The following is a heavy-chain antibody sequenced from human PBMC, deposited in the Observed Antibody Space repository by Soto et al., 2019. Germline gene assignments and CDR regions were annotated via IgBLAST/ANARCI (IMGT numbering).Heavy chain of an antibody. V-gene: IGHV3-21*01. CDR2: ISSSGSYI. Sequence: EVQLVESGGGLVKPGGSLRLSCAASGFTFSSYSMNWVRQAPGKGLEWVSSISSSGSYIYYADSVKGRFTISRDNAKNSLYLQMNSLRAEDTAVYYCASPRDDFDGSGYSGNWGQGTLVTVSS. CDR1: GFTFSSYS. CDR3: ASPRDDFDGSGYSGN. J-gene: IGHJ4*02. D-gene: IGHD3-22*01.